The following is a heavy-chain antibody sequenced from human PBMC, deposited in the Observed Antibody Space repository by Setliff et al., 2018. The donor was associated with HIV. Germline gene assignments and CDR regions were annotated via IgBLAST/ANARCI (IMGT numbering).Heavy chain of an antibody. Sequence: PSETLSLTCTVSGGSIRSYYWSWIRQSPGKGLEWIGYVFYNGDTAYNPSLKSRLTISVDTSKSQFSLKLTSVTAADTAVYYCARDDSSGYYGLFDYWGQGTLVTVSS. CDR1: GGSIRSYY. D-gene: IGHD3-22*01. V-gene: IGHV4-59*08. J-gene: IGHJ4*02. CDR2: VFYNGDT. CDR3: ARDDSSGYYGLFDY.